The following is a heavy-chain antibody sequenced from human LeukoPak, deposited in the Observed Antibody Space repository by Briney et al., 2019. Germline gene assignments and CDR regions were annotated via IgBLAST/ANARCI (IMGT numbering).Heavy chain of an antibody. CDR2: IYTSGST. Sequence: TSETLSLTCTVSGGSMSSYYWSWIRQPAGKGLEWIGRIYTSGSTNYNPSLRSRVTMSIDTSKKKFSLKLSSVTAADTAVYYCATYEQRLAFDYWGQGTLVTVSS. CDR3: ATYEQRLAFDY. CDR1: GGSMSSYY. V-gene: IGHV4-4*07. D-gene: IGHD6-25*01. J-gene: IGHJ4*02.